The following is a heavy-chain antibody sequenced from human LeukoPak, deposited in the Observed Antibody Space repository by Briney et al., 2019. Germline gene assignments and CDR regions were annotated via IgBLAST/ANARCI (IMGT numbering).Heavy chain of an antibody. D-gene: IGHD3-3*01. CDR2: INHSGST. CDR3: ARGGFGSYYDFWSTNWFDP. J-gene: IGHJ5*02. Sequence: SETLSLTCAVYGGSFSGYYWSWIRQPPGKGLEWIGKINHSGSTNYNPSLKSRVTISVDTSKNQFSLKLSSVTAADTAVYYCARGGFGSYYDFWSTNWFDPWGQGTLVTVSS. V-gene: IGHV4-34*01. CDR1: GGSFSGYY.